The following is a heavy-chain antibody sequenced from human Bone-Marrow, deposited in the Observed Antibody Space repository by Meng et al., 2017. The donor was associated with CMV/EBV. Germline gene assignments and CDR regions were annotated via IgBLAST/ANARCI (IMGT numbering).Heavy chain of an antibody. J-gene: IGHJ6*02. D-gene: IGHD5-18*01. Sequence: SETLSLTCAVYGGSFSGYYWSWIRQPPGKGLEWIGEINHSGSTNYNPSLKSRVTISVDTSKNQFSLKLSSVTAADTAVHYCARLGYSYGDVWGQGTTVTVSS. CDR2: INHSGST. CDR1: GGSFSGYY. V-gene: IGHV4-34*01. CDR3: ARLGYSYGDV.